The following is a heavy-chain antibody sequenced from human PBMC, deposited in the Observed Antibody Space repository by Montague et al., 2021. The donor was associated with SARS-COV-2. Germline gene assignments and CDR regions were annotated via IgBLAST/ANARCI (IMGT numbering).Heavy chain of an antibody. J-gene: IGHJ3*02. Sequence: SETLSLTSTVSGGSISSSNYYWDWIRQPPGKGLEWIGSIYDSGSTYYNPSLKSRVTISVDTSKNHFSLKLSSVTAADTAVYYCARRGRKLLPVATTIGGFDIGGQGTRVTVSS. CDR2: IYDSGST. CDR3: ARRGRKLLPVATTIGGFDI. CDR1: GGSISSSNYY. D-gene: IGHD5-12*01. V-gene: IGHV4-39*02.